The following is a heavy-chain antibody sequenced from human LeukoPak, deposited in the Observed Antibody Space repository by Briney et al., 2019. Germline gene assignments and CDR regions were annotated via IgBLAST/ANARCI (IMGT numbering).Heavy chain of an antibody. CDR2: IYYSGST. J-gene: IGHJ4*02. CDR1: GDSISGSSYY. Sequence: SETLSLTCTVSGDSISGSSYYWGWIRQAPGKGLEWIGYIYYSGSTNYNPSLKSRVTISVDTSKNQFSLKLSSVTAADTAVYYCARSGSYGPNFAYWGQGTLVTVSS. D-gene: IGHD1-26*01. V-gene: IGHV4-61*05. CDR3: ARSGSYGPNFAY.